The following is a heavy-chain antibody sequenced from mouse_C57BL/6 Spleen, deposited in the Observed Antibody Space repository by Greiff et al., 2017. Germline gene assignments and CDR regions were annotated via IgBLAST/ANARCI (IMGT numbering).Heavy chain of an antibody. CDR2: INPNNGGT. J-gene: IGHJ4*01. D-gene: IGHD1-1*01. Sequence: EVQLQQSGPELVKPGASVKISCKASGYTFTDYYMNWVKQSHGKSLEWIGDINPNNGGTSYNQKFKGKATLTVDKSSSTAYMELRSLTSEDSAVYYCARSHYYGSRSGAMDYWGQGTSVTVSS. V-gene: IGHV1-26*01. CDR3: ARSHYYGSRSGAMDY. CDR1: GYTFTDYY.